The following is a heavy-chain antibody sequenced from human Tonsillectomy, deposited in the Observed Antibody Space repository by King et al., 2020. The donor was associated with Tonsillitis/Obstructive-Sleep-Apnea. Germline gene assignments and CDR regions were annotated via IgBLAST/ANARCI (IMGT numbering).Heavy chain of an antibody. CDR2: IFSHYEN. CDR1: GFSLSNARMS. CDR3: ARRSCRSTSCYDFDY. D-gene: IGHD2-2*01. J-gene: IGHJ4*02. V-gene: IGHV2-26*01. Sequence: VTLKESGPVLVKPTETLTLTCTVSGFSLSNARMSVSWIRQPPGKALEWLAPIFSHYENIYRISLKSRHTISKDTSKSQMVLTMTNMNPVDTATYYCARRSCRSTSCYDFDYWGQGTLVTVSS.